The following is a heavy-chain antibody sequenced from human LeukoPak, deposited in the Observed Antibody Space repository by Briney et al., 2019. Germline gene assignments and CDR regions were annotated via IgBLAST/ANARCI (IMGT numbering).Heavy chain of an antibody. V-gene: IGHV3-30*18. CDR3: TKVTTVVIPNNAFDI. D-gene: IGHD4-23*01. J-gene: IGHJ3*02. CDR2: ISYDGNTD. CDR1: GFTFSSYG. Sequence: GGSLRLSCAASGFTFSSYGMHWVRQASGKGLEWVAVISYDGNTDYYADSVKGRFTISRDNSKNTLYLQMNSLRPEDTAVYYCTKVTTVVIPNNAFDIWGQGTMVTVSS.